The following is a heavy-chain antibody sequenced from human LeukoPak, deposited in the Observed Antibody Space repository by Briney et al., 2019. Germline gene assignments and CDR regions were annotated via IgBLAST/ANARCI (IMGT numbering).Heavy chain of an antibody. Sequence: PGGSLRLSCAASGLTFTSNGMHWVRQAPGKGLKWVAVISYDGSNKYYADSVKGRFTISRDNSKNTLYLQMNSLRAEDAAVYYCAKGWAHDYGDLDYWGQGTLVTVSS. J-gene: IGHJ4*02. V-gene: IGHV3-30*18. CDR1: GLTFTSNG. CDR3: AKGWAHDYGDLDY. CDR2: ISYDGSNK. D-gene: IGHD4-17*01.